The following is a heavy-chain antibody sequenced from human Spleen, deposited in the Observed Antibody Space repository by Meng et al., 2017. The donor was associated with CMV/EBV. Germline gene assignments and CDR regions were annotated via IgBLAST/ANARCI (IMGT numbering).Heavy chain of an antibody. CDR3: AKENYMTTVTKDYYYGMDV. V-gene: IGHV3-21*04. CDR2: ISSSSSYI. J-gene: IGHJ6*02. Sequence: GGSLRLSCAASGFTFSSYSMNWVRQAPGKGLKWVSSISSSSSYIYYADSVKGRFTISRDNAKNTLYLQMNSLRAEDTAIYYCAKENYMTTVTKDYYYGMDVWGQGTTVTSP. D-gene: IGHD4-11*01. CDR1: GFTFSSYS.